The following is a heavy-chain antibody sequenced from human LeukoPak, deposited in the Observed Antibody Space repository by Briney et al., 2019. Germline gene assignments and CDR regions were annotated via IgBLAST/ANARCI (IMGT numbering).Heavy chain of an antibody. CDR3: ARGADSSGYYSIFYFDY. D-gene: IGHD3-22*01. V-gene: IGHV4-59*01. Sequence: PETLSLTCTVSGGSISSYYWNWIRQPPGKGLEWIGYIYYSGSTNYNPSLKSRVTISVDTSKNQFSLKLSSVTAADTAVYYCARGADSSGYYSIFYFDYWGQGTLVTVSS. CDR2: IYYSGST. J-gene: IGHJ4*02. CDR1: GGSISSYY.